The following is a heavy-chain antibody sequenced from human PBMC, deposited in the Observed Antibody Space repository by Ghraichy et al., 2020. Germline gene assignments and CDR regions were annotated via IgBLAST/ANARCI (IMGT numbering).Heavy chain of an antibody. CDR3: ARELVVCCHYMDV. J-gene: IGHJ6*03. V-gene: IGHV3-48*01. D-gene: IGHD2-15*01. CDR1: GFTFSNHS. Sequence: GGSLRLSCAASGFTFSNHSMDWVRQAPGKGLEWVSYISDSSGAIRYADSVKGRFTVSRDNARNSLYLQMNSLRAEDTAVYYWARELVVCCHYMDVWGKGTTVTVSS. CDR2: ISDSSGAI.